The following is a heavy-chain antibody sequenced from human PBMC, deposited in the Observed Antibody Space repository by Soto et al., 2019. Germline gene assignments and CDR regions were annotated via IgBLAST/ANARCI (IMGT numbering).Heavy chain of an antibody. V-gene: IGHV4-4*07. J-gene: IGHJ5*02. CDR1: GGSISNSY. Sequence: SETLSLTCTVSGGSISNSYWIWIRQPPGKGLEWIGRIYSSGSTNYSPSLKSRVTMSVDTSKNQFSLKLNSVTAADTAVYYCARGKLLDFDSSGYYQNWLDPWGQGTLVTVSS. CDR2: IYSSGST. D-gene: IGHD3-22*01. CDR3: ARGKLLDFDSSGYYQNWLDP.